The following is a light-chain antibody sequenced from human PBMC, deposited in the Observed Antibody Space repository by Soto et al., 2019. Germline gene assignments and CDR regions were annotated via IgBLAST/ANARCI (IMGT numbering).Light chain of an antibody. V-gene: IGLV2-8*01. CDR2: EVS. Sequence: QSALTQPPSASGSLGQSVTISCTGTSSDVGGYNFVSWYQQHPGKAPKLMIYEVSKRPSGVPDRFSGSKSGNTASPTVSGLQAEDEADYYCSSYAGSNNVVFGGGTKLTVL. CDR1: SSDVGGYNF. CDR3: SSYAGSNNVV. J-gene: IGLJ2*01.